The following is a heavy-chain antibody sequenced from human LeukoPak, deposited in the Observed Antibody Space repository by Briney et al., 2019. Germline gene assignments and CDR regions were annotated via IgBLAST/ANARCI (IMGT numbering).Heavy chain of an antibody. Sequence: GGSLRLSCAASGFTFSSYWMSWVRQAPGKGLEWVANIKQDGSEKYYVDSVKGRFTISRDNAKNSLYLQMNSLRAEDTAVYYCARDDYYDSSGYYRRNAFDIWGQGTMVTVSS. D-gene: IGHD3-22*01. J-gene: IGHJ3*02. V-gene: IGHV3-7*01. CDR1: GFTFSSYW. CDR3: ARDDYYDSSGYYRRNAFDI. CDR2: IKQDGSEK.